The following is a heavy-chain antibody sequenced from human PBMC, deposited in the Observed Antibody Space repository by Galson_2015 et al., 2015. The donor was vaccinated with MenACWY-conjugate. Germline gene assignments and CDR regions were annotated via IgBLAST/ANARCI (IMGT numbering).Heavy chain of an antibody. CDR3: FSSGYLTEHY. CDR1: GFRFRSYN. CDR2: IGSSPTAM. Sequence: LRLSCAASGFRFRSYNMNWARQAPGQGLEWISFIGSSPTAMFYGDSVKGRFTVSRDNAKRSLFLQMNSLRAEDTAVYYCFSSGYLTEHYWGQGTLVTVSP. J-gene: IGHJ4*02. D-gene: IGHD3-22*01. V-gene: IGHV3-48*04.